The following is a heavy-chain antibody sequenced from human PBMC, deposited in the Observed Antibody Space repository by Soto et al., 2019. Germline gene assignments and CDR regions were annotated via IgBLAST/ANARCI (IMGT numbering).Heavy chain of an antibody. CDR2: INPKSGGT. Sequence: ASVKVSCKASGYSFTDYHIHWVRQAPGQGLEWLGRINPKSGGTSTAQKFQGWVTMTTDTSISTASMEPTRLTSDDTAICYCARGDSTDCSNGVCSFFYNHDMDVWGQGTTVTVSS. V-gene: IGHV1-2*04. CDR3: ARGDSTDCSNGVCSFFYNHDMDV. CDR1: GYSFTDYH. J-gene: IGHJ6*02. D-gene: IGHD2-8*01.